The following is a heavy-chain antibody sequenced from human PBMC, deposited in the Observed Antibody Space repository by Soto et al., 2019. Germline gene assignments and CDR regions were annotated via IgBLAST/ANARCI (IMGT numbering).Heavy chain of an antibody. D-gene: IGHD2-8*01. V-gene: IGHV3-30-3*01. CDR3: ARDSMAYVAVLLFDY. CDR2: ISYDGSNK. J-gene: IGHJ4*02. CDR1: GFTFSSYA. Sequence: GGSLRLSCAASGFTFSSYAMHWVRQAPGKGLEWVAVISYDGSNKYYADSVKGRFTISRGNSKNTLYLQMNSLRAEDTAVYYCARDSMAYVAVLLFDYWGQGTLVTVSS.